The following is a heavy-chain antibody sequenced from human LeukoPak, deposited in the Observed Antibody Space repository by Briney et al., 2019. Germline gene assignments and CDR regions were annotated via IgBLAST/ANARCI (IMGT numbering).Heavy chain of an antibody. CDR1: GFTFSTSA. CDR2: IVVGRGNT. J-gene: IGHJ3*02. CDR3: ATATGAPSGSYAFDI. Sequence: ASVKVSCKASGFTFSTSAVQWVRQARGQHLEWMGWIVVGRGNTNYAQKFQERVSITRDMSTSTAYMELSSLRSEDTAVYYCATATGAPSGSYAFDIWGQGTMVTVSS. V-gene: IGHV1-58*01. D-gene: IGHD1-14*01.